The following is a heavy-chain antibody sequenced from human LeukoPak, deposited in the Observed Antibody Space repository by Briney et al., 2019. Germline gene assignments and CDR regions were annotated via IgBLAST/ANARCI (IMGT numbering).Heavy chain of an antibody. Sequence: GGSLRLSCTASGFTFGDYGMSWVRQAPGKRPEWVSFIRSKAYGGTTEYAASVEGRFTISRDDSKGIAYLQMNSLKTEDTAVYYCTRDQTPYYWGQGTLVTVSS. CDR1: GFTFGDYG. V-gene: IGHV3-49*04. J-gene: IGHJ4*02. CDR3: TRDQTPYY. CDR2: IRSKAYGGTT.